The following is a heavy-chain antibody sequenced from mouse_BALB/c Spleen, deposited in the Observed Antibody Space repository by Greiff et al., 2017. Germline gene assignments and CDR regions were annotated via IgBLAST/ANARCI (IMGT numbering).Heavy chain of an antibody. CDR1: GYTFTSYN. Sequence: QVQLKQPGAELVKPGASVKMSCKASGYTFTSYNMHWVKQTPGQGLEWIGAIYPGNGDTSYNQKFKGKATLTADKSSSTAYMQLSSLTSEDSAVYYCAIWLRRDQSNLYYFDYWGQGTTLTVSS. J-gene: IGHJ2*01. V-gene: IGHV1-12*01. CDR2: IYPGNGDT. D-gene: IGHD2-2*01. CDR3: AIWLRRDQSNLYYFDY.